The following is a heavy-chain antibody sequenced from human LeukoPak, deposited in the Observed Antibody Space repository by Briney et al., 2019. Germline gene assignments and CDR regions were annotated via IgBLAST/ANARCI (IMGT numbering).Heavy chain of an antibody. V-gene: IGHV3-23*01. J-gene: IGHJ4*02. D-gene: IGHD2-2*01. CDR3: AKAIGIVVVPAAYFDY. CDR2: ISGSGGST. CDR1: GFTFSSYG. Sequence: GGSLRLSCAASGFTFSSYGMSWVRQAPGKGLEWVSAISGSGGSTYYADSVKGRFTISRDNSKNTLYPQMNSLRAEDTAVYYCAKAIGIVVVPAAYFDYWGQGTLVTVSS.